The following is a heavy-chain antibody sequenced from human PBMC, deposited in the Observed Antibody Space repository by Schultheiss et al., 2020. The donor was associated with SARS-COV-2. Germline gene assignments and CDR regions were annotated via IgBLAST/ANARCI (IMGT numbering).Heavy chain of an antibody. CDR1: GGSISPYY. J-gene: IGHJ5*02. D-gene: IGHD3-22*01. Sequence: SETLSLTCTVSGGSISPYYWSWIRQPPGKGLEWIGEIYHSGSTNYNPSLKSRVTMSADTSKNQFSLKLSSVTAADTAVYYCVRDDGGYFRTSWFDPWGQGTRVTVSS. CDR3: VRDDGGYFRTSWFDP. V-gene: IGHV4-59*12. CDR2: IYHSGST.